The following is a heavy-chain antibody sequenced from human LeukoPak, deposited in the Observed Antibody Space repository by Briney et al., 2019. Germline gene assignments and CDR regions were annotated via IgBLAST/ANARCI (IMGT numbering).Heavy chain of an antibody. Sequence: GASVKVSCKASGYTFTSYDINWVRQAPGQGLEWMGGIIPIFGTANYAQKFQGRVTITTDESTSTAYMELSSLRSEDTAVYYCAGVVVVPANNYYYYYMDVWGKGTTVTVSS. J-gene: IGHJ6*03. V-gene: IGHV1-69*05. CDR1: GYTFTSYD. CDR3: AGVVVVPANNYYYYYMDV. CDR2: IIPIFGTA. D-gene: IGHD2-2*01.